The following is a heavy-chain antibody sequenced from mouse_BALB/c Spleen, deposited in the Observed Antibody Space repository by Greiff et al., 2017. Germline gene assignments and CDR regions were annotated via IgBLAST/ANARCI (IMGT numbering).Heavy chain of an antibody. Sequence: VQLQQPGAELVKPGASVKLSCTASGYTFTSYWMHWVKQRPGQGLEWIGEIDPSDSYTNYNQKFKGKATLTVDKSSSTAYMQLSSLTSEDSAVYYCARVKNDGNLYWYFDVWGAGTTVTVSS. CDR1: GYTFTSYW. CDR3: ARVKNDGNLYWYFDV. J-gene: IGHJ1*01. V-gene: IGHV1-69*02. CDR2: IDPSDSYT. D-gene: IGHD2-1*01.